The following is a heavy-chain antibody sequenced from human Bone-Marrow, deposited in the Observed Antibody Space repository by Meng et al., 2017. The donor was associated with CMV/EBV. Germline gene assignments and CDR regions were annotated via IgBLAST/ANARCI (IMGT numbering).Heavy chain of an antibody. J-gene: IGHJ4*02. CDR2: IYYSGST. CDR3: AARNYFDF. Sequence: SETLSLTCTVSGGSINSYYWSWIRQPPGKGLEWIGYIYYSGSTNYNPSLKSRVTISVDTSKNQFSLKLSSVTAADTAVYYCAARNYFDFWGQGTLVTVSS. V-gene: IGHV4-59*01. CDR1: GGSINSYY.